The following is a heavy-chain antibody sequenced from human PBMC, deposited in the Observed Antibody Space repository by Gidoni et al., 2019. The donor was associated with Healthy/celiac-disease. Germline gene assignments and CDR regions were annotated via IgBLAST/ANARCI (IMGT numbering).Heavy chain of an antibody. CDR1: GCTFRSYS. D-gene: IGHD2-2*01. V-gene: IGHV3-21*01. Sequence: VQLVDGWGGMVEPGGSMRSACAASGCTFRSYSMNWVRQAPGQGLEGVLSSSSRSSFIYYAGSVKGRFTISSDNAKTPMYLQINRLSAEDTAVYYCASDSPYSAAMPATDYWGQGTLGT. CDR3: ASDSPYSAAMPATDY. J-gene: IGHJ4*02. CDR2: SSSRSSFI.